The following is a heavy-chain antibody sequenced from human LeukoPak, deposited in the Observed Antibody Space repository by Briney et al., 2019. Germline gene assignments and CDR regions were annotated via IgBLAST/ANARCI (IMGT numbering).Heavy chain of an antibody. CDR1: GFTISSYS. CDR2: ISSSSSYI. Sequence: GGPLRLSCAASGFTISSYSMNWVRQAPGKGLEWVSSISSSSSYIYYADSVKSRFTISRDNAKNSLYLQMNSLRAEDTAVYYCARDRGSSWPFDYWGQGTLVTVSS. V-gene: IGHV3-21*01. CDR3: ARDRGSSWPFDY. D-gene: IGHD6-13*01. J-gene: IGHJ4*02.